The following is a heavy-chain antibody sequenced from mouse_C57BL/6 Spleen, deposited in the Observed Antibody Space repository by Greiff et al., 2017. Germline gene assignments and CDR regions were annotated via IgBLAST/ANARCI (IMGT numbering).Heavy chain of an antibody. J-gene: IGHJ3*01. V-gene: IGHV7-3*01. CDR1: GFTFTDYY. CDR3: ARYGTTVVEGFAY. Sequence: EVKLMESGGGLVQPGGSLSLSCAASGFTFTDYYMSWVRQPPGKALEWLGFIRNKANGYTTEYSASVKGRFTISRDNSQSILYLQMNALRAEDSATYYCARYGTTVVEGFAYWGQGTLVTVSA. CDR2: IRNKANGYTT. D-gene: IGHD1-1*01.